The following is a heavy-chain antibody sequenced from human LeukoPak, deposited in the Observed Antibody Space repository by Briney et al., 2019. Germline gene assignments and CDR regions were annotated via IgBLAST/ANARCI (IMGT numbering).Heavy chain of an antibody. CDR3: ARERGGSGSFDY. CDR2: ISYDGGNK. V-gene: IGHV3-30-3*01. J-gene: IGHJ4*02. CDR1: GFTFSSYA. D-gene: IGHD3-10*01. Sequence: GGSLRLSCAASGFTFSSYAIHWVRRAPGRGLDWMAVISYDGGNKYYADSVKGRFTISRDNSKNTLYLQLNSLRAEDTAVYYCARERGGSGSFDYWGQGTLVTVSS.